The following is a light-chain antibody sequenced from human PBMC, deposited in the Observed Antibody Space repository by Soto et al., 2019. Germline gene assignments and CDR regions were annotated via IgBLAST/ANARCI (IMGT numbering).Light chain of an antibody. CDR3: CSYAGSNNYYL. CDR1: ISDVPAYTS. CDR2: ETY. J-gene: IGLJ1*01. V-gene: IGLV2-8*01. Sequence: QSSMTQAPSAHGSPGQSDTMSCTGTISDVPAYTSLSCYEQHPGKVPKLIIYETYKRPSGVPDRFSGSQSGNTASLTVSGLQAEDEADYYCCSYAGSNNYYLFGTGTKVTVL.